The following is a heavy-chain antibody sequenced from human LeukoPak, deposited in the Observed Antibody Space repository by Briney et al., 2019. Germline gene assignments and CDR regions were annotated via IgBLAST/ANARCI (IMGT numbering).Heavy chain of an antibody. D-gene: IGHD5-24*01. CDR1: GGSNSSSNW. CDR3: ASREGYGLPFDY. Sequence: PSETLSLTCAVSGGSNSSSNWWSWVRQPPGKGREWIGEIYHSGSTNYNPSLKSRVTISVDKSKNQFSLKLSSVTAADTAVYYCASREGYGLPFDYWGQGTLVTVSS. J-gene: IGHJ4*02. CDR2: IYHSGST. V-gene: IGHV4-4*02.